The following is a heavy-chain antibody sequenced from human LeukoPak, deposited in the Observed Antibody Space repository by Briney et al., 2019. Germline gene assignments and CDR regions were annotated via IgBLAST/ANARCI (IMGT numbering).Heavy chain of an antibody. V-gene: IGHV1-46*01. CDR3: ARAHADYVSFDY. CDR1: GYTFTSYY. J-gene: IGHJ4*02. CDR2: INPSGGST. D-gene: IGHD3-16*01. Sequence: ASVKVSCKASGYTFTSYYMHWVRQAPGQGLEWMGIINPSGGSTTYAQKFQGRVTMTRDTSTRTVYMELSSLRSEDTAVYYCARAHADYVSFDYWGQGTLVTVSS.